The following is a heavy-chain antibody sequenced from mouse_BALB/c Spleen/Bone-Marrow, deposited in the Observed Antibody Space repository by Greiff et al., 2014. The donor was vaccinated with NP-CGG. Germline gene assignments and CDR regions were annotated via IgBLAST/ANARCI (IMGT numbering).Heavy chain of an antibody. J-gene: IGHJ4*01. CDR3: ARNERGYPYAMDY. CDR2: IWSDGST. CDR1: GFSLNSYG. D-gene: IGHD2-2*01. Sequence: VMLVESGPDLVAPSQSLSITCTVSGFSLNSYGVHWVRQPPGKGLEWLGVIWSDGSTTYNSALKSRLSISKDNSKSQLFLKMNSLQTDDTAMYYCARNERGYPYAMDYWGQGTSVTVSS. V-gene: IGHV2-6-2*01.